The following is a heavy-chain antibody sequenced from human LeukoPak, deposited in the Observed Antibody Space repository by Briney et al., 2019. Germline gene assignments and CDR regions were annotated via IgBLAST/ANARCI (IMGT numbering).Heavy chain of an antibody. D-gene: IGHD6-19*01. CDR1: GLTFSSYS. V-gene: IGHV3-21*01. CDR3: ARYTSGFDY. J-gene: IGHJ4*02. Sequence: PGGSLRLSCAASGLTFSSYSMNWVRQAPGKGLEWVSSISSTTSHIYYADSVKGRFTISRDNAKNSLYLQMNSLRAEDTAVYYCARYTSGFDYWGQGTLVTVSS. CDR2: ISSTTSHI.